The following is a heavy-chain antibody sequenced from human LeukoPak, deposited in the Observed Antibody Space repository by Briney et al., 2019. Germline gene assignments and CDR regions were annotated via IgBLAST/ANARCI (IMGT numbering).Heavy chain of an antibody. Sequence: PSETLSLTCAVYGGSFSGYYWSWIRQPPGKGLEWIGEINHSGSTNYNPSLKSRVTISVDTSKNQFSLKLSSVTAADTAVYYCASLYCGGDCYPDYWGQGTLVTVSS. J-gene: IGHJ4*02. V-gene: IGHV4-34*01. D-gene: IGHD2-21*02. CDR2: INHSGST. CDR3: ASLYCGGDCYPDY. CDR1: GGSFSGYY.